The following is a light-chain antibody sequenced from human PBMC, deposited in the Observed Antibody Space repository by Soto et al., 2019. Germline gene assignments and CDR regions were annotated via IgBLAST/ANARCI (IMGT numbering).Light chain of an antibody. Sequence: EIVLTQSPGTLSLSPGERATLSCRASQSVSTNYLAWYQQKPGQAPRLLIYGASRRATGIPDRFSGGGSGTDFTLTISRLEPEDFAVYYCQQDNYSPWTYGQGTKVDIK. J-gene: IGKJ1*01. CDR3: QQDNYSPWT. V-gene: IGKV3-20*01. CDR1: QSVSTNY. CDR2: GAS.